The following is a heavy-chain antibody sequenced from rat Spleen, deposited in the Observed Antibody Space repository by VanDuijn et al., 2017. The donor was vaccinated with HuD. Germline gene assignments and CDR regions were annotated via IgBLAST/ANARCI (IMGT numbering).Heavy chain of an antibody. V-gene: IGHV2-41*01. Sequence: QVQLKESGPGLVQPSQTLSLTCTVAGFSLTSYNVHWVRQPPGKGLEWMGVIWGNGNTYYNSALKSRLSISRDTSKSQVFLKMNSLRSEDTSAYYCAVAGYGYWGQGVMVTVSS. CDR3: AVAGYGY. J-gene: IGHJ2*01. CDR2: IWGNGNT. D-gene: IGHD4-3*01. CDR1: GFSLTSYN.